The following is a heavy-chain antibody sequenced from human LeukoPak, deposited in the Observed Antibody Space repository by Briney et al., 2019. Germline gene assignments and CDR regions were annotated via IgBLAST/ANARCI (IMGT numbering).Heavy chain of an antibody. CDR3: ARTTGIAAAAPLDY. D-gene: IGHD6-13*01. Sequence: SVKVSCKASGGTFSSYAISWVRQAPGQGREWVGRIIPILGIANYAQKFQGRVTITADKSTSTAYMELGSLRSEDTAVYYCARTTGIAAAAPLDYWGQGTLVTVSS. J-gene: IGHJ4*02. CDR1: GGTFSSYA. V-gene: IGHV1-69*04. CDR2: IIPILGIA.